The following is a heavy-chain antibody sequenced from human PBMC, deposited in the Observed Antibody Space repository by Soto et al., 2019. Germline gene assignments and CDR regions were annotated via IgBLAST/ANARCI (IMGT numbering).Heavy chain of an antibody. CDR3: ATPQDYDGCLDS. J-gene: IGHJ4*02. Sequence: GGSLRLSCAASGFTFSTYAMHWVRQAPGKGLEWVAVISHDGNDKYYGDSVKGRFTMSRDNSKNTLYLQMNSLRAEDTAVYYCATPQDYDGCLDSWGQGTLVTVS. V-gene: IGHV3-30-3*01. CDR1: GFTFSTYA. D-gene: IGHD3-22*01. CDR2: ISHDGNDK.